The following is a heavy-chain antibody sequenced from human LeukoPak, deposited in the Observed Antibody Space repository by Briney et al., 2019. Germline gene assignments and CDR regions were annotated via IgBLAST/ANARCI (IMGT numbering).Heavy chain of an antibody. CDR3: AREQLYPSAYFDY. J-gene: IGHJ4*02. D-gene: IGHD6-6*01. CDR1: GFTFSSYG. CDR2: IWYDGTNK. Sequence: GGSLRLSCAASGFTFSSYGMHWVRQAPGKGLEWVAVIWYDGTNKYYADSVKGRFTISRDNSKNTLYLQMNSLRAGDTAVYYCAREQLYPSAYFDYWGQGTLVTVSS. V-gene: IGHV3-33*01.